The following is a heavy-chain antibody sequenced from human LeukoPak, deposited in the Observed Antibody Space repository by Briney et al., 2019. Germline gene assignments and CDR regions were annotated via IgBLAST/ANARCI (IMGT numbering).Heavy chain of an antibody. Sequence: SQTLSLTCTVSGGSISSGGYYWSWIRQHPGKGLEWIGYIYYSGSTYYNPSLKSRVTISVDTSKNQLSLKLNSVTAADTAVYYCAREYGGRNWFDPWGQGTLVTVSS. D-gene: IGHD4-23*01. V-gene: IGHV4-30-4*08. CDR1: GGSISSGGYY. CDR3: AREYGGRNWFDP. J-gene: IGHJ5*02. CDR2: IYYSGST.